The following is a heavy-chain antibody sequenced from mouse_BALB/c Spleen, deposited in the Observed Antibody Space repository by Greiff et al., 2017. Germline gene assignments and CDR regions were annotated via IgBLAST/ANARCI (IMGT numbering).Heavy chain of an antibody. CDR2: ISSGSSTI. V-gene: IGHV5-17*02. D-gene: IGHD1-2*01. J-gene: IGHJ2*01. CDR3: ARDYGYLYYFDY. CDR1: GFTFSSFG. Sequence: EVKVVESGGGLVQPGGSRKLSCAASGFTFSSFGMHWVRQAPEKGLEWVAYISSGSSTIYYADTVKGRFTISRDNPKNTLFLQMTSLRSEDTAMYYCARDYGYLYYFDYWGQGTTLTVSS.